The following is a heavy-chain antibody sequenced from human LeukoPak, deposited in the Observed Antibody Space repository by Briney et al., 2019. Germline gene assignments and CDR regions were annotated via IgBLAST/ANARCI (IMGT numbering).Heavy chain of an antibody. CDR3: ARDTGVSSGRPIDY. CDR1: GGSISSGGYY. J-gene: IGHJ4*02. CDR2: IYHSGST. D-gene: IGHD6-19*01. Sequence: SETLSLTCTVSGGSISSGGYYWSWIRQPPGKGLEWIGYIYHSGSTYYNPSLKSRVTISVDRSKNQFSLKLSSVTAADTAVYYCARDTGVSSGRPIDYWGQGTLVTVSS. V-gene: IGHV4-30-2*01.